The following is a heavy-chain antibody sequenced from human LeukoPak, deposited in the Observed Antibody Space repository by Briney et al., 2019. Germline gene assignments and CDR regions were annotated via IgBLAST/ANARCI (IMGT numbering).Heavy chain of an antibody. Sequence: GGSLRLSCAASVFTFSSYSMNWVRQAPGKGLEWVSYISSSSSTIYYADSVKGRFTISRDNAKNSLYLQMNSLRAEDTAVYYCARDRLWYCSSTSCLTFDYWGQGTLVTVSS. V-gene: IGHV3-48*01. J-gene: IGHJ4*02. D-gene: IGHD2-2*01. CDR2: ISSSSSTI. CDR3: ARDRLWYCSSTSCLTFDY. CDR1: VFTFSSYS.